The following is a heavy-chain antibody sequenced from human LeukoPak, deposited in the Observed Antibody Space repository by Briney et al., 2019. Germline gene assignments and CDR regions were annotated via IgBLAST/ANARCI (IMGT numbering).Heavy chain of an antibody. V-gene: IGHV1-69-2*01. CDR1: GYTFTDYY. Sequence: ASVKVSCKASGYTFTDYYMHWVQQAPGKGLEWMGLVDPEDGETIYAEKFQGRVTITADTSTDTAYMELSSLRSEDTAVYYCATVQLERGYFDYWGQGTLVTVSS. CDR2: VDPEDGET. J-gene: IGHJ4*02. CDR3: ATVQLERGYFDY. D-gene: IGHD1-1*01.